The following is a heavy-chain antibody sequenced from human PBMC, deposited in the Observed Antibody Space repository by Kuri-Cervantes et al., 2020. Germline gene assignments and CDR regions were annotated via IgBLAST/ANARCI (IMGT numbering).Heavy chain of an antibody. CDR3: ARDGGYSSSWYKGFDP. V-gene: IGHV4-59*01. Sequence: SETLSLTCTVSGGSISSYYWSWIRQPPGKGLEWIGYIYYSGSTNYNPSLKSRVTISVDTSKNQFSLKLSSVTAADTAVYYCARDGGYSSSWYKGFDPWGQGTLATVSS. J-gene: IGHJ5*02. D-gene: IGHD6-13*01. CDR1: GGSISSYY. CDR2: IYYSGST.